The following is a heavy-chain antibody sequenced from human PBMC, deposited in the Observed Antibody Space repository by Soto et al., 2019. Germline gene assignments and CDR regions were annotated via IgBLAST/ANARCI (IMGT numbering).Heavy chain of an antibody. CDR2: INAGNGNT. D-gene: IGHD5-12*01. V-gene: IGHV1-3*05. J-gene: IGHJ4*02. CDR3: ARVSGYYLPDY. Sequence: QVQLVQSGAEEKKPGASVKVSCKASGYTFTNYAMHWVRQAPGQRLEWMGWINAGNGNTKYSQKFQGRVTITRDTSASTAYMEVSSLRSEDTAVYYWARVSGYYLPDYWGQGTLVTVSS. CDR1: GYTFTNYA.